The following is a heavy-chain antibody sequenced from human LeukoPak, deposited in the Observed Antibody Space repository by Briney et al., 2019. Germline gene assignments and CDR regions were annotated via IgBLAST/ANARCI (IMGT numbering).Heavy chain of an antibody. J-gene: IGHJ4*02. CDR1: GFTVSSNY. Sequence: GGSLRLSCAASGFTVSSNYMSWVRQAPGKGLEWVSYISSSGGTVNYADSVKGRFTTSRDNAKNSLHLQMNSLRAEDTAVYYCARVGTIAAAGSVDYWGQGTLVTVSS. V-gene: IGHV3-11*04. CDR2: ISSSGGTV. D-gene: IGHD6-13*01. CDR3: ARVGTIAAAGSVDY.